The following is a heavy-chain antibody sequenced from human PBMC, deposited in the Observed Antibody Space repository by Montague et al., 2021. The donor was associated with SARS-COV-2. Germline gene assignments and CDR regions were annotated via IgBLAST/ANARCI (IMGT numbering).Heavy chain of an antibody. CDR1: GFTFGDHA. CDR3: AKDFDYYDSSGYFDY. V-gene: IGHV3-9*01. D-gene: IGHD3-22*01. J-gene: IGHJ4*02. Sequence: SLRLSGAASGFTFGDHAMHWVRQAPGKGPEWISGITWDSGTLGYXDSVKGRFTISRDNAKNSLYLQMNSLRVEDTALYYCAKDFDYYDSSGYFDYWGQGTLVTVSS. CDR2: ITWDSGTL.